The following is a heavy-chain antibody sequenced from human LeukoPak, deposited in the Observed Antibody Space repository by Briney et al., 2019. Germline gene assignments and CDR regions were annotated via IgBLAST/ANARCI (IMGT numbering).Heavy chain of an antibody. CDR2: FDPEDGET. V-gene: IGHV1-24*01. CDR3: ATAAVGAPINT. J-gene: IGHJ5*02. Sequence: ASVTVSFTVSAYTLTELSMHWVRQAPGKGIEWMGGFDPEDGETIYAQKFQGRVTMTEDTSTDTAYVELSSLRSEDTAVYYCATAAVGAPINTWGQGTPVTVSS. D-gene: IGHD1-26*01. CDR1: AYTLTELS.